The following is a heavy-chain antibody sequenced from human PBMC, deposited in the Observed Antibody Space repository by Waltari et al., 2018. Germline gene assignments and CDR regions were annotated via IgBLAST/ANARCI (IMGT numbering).Heavy chain of an antibody. V-gene: IGHV3-7*01. Sequence: EVQLVESGGGLVQPGGSLRLSCAASGFTFNNYWMSWVRQAPGKGREWVANIKEDGSDNHYGESVKGRFTISRDNAKNSLYLQMNSLRAEDTAVYYCARDAMRDGDFDYWGQGALVTVSS. D-gene: IGHD3-3*01. J-gene: IGHJ4*02. CDR2: IKEDGSDN. CDR1: GFTFNNYW. CDR3: ARDAMRDGDFDY.